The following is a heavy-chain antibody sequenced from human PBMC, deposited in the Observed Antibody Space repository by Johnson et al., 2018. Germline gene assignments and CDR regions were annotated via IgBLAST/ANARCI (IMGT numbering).Heavy chain of an antibody. V-gene: IGHV3-73*01. CDR2: IRSKANSYAT. CDR3: TRHDDMIVVEYYYYYMDV. J-gene: IGHJ6*03. CDR1: GFTFSGSA. Sequence: VQLQESGGGLVQXGGSXKLXCAASGFTFSGSAMHWVRQASGKGLEWVGRIRSKANSYATAYAASVKGRVTISRDDSKNTAYLQMNSLKTEDTAVYYCTRHDDMIVVEYYYYYMDVWGKGTTVTVSS. D-gene: IGHD3-22*01.